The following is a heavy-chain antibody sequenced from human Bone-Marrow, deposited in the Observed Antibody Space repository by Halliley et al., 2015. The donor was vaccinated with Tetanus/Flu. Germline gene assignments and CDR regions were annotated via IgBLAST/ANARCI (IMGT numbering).Heavy chain of an antibody. CDR2: VSYSGNT. CDR3: AREDCSAGSCTLDI. Sequence: IGDVSYSGNTNYNLSLKSRVSISTDTSNNQLSRKLIAVTAADTAAYFCAREDCSAGSCTLDIWSQGTLVTVSS. J-gene: IGHJ4*02. D-gene: IGHD2-15*01. V-gene: IGHV4-59*01.